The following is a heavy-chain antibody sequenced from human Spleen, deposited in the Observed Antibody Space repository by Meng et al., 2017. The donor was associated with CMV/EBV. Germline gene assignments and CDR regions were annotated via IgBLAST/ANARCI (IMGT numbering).Heavy chain of an antibody. Sequence: GESLKISCAASGFTFSDHYMSWIRQAPGKGLEWVGFIRSKAYGGTTEYAASVRGRFTISRDDSKSIAYLQMNSLKTEDTALYYCTSGVWSGYYPYWGQGTLVTVSS. V-gene: IGHV3-49*03. D-gene: IGHD3-3*01. J-gene: IGHJ4*02. CDR3: TSGVWSGYYPY. CDR2: IRSKAYGGTT. CDR1: GFTFSDHY.